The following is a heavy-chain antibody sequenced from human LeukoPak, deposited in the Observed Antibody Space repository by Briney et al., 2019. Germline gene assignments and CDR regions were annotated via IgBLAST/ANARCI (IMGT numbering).Heavy chain of an antibody. CDR2: ISYDGSNK. CDR1: GFTFSSYG. D-gene: IGHD3-22*01. V-gene: IGHV3-30*03. CDR3: ARDHYYDSSGYQYFQH. J-gene: IGHJ1*01. Sequence: GRSLRLSCAASGFTFSSYGMHWVRQAPGKGLEWVAVISYDGSNKYYADSVKGRFTISRDNSKNTLYLQMNSLRAEDTAVYYCARDHYYDSSGYQYFQHWGQGTLVTVSS.